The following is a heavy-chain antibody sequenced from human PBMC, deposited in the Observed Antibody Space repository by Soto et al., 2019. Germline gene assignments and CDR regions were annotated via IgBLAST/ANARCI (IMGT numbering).Heavy chain of an antibody. CDR2: IRSKAYGGTT. CDR3: TRDGGNSWDYYYGMDV. J-gene: IGHJ6*02. Sequence: PGESLKISCTASGFTFGDYAMSWVRQAPGKGLEWVGFIRSKAYGGTTEYAASVKGRFTISRDDSKSIAYLQMNSLKTEDTAVYYCTRDGGNSWDYYYGMDVWGQGTTVAVSS. D-gene: IGHD2-21*02. CDR1: GFTFGDYA. V-gene: IGHV3-49*04.